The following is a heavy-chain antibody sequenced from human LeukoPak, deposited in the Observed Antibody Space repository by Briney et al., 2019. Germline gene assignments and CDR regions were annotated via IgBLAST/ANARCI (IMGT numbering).Heavy chain of an antibody. J-gene: IGHJ5*02. CDR3: ARDSGYDLNCFDP. V-gene: IGHV4-4*07. D-gene: IGHD5-12*01. Sequence: SETLSLTCIVSGGSISNHYWSWIRQPAGKGLEWIWRIYTSGNTNYNPSLESRVTMSLDTSRNQFSLKLRSVTAADTAVYYCARDSGYDLNCFDPWGQGTLVTVSS. CDR1: GGSISNHY. CDR2: IYTSGNT.